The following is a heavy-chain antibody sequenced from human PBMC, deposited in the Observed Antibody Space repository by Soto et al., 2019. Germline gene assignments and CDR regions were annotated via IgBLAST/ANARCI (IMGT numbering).Heavy chain of an antibody. CDR2: ISGSGGST. D-gene: IGHD6-19*01. Sequence: EGQLLESGGGLVQPGGSLRLSCAASGFTFSSYAMSWVRQAPGKGLEWVSAISGSGGSTYYADSVKGRFTISRDNSKNTLYLQMNSLRAEDTAVYYCAKDGEHSSGWANFDYWGQGTLVTVSS. CDR3: AKDGEHSSGWANFDY. V-gene: IGHV3-23*01. CDR1: GFTFSSYA. J-gene: IGHJ4*02.